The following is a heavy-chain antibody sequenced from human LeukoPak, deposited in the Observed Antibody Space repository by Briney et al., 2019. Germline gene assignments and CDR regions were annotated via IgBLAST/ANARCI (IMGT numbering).Heavy chain of an antibody. CDR1: GYTFTSYG. D-gene: IGHD6-13*01. CDR2: ISAYNGNT. J-gene: IGHJ4*02. CDR3: ARAAQPPPYSSSWSDY. V-gene: IGHV1-18*01. Sequence: GASVKVSCKASGYTFTSYGISWVRQAPGQGLEWIGWISAYNGNTNYAQKLQGRVTMTTDTSTSTAYMELRSLRSDDTAVYYCARAAQPPPYSSSWSDYWGQGTLVTVSS.